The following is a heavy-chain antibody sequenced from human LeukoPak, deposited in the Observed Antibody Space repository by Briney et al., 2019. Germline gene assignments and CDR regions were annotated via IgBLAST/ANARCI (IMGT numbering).Heavy chain of an antibody. J-gene: IGHJ4*02. CDR1: GGSTSSYY. V-gene: IGHV4-59*08. CDR3: ARQQAGAKYYFDY. CDR2: IYYSGST. D-gene: IGHD1-26*01. Sequence: SETLSLTCTVSGGSTSSYYWSWIRQPPGKGLEWIGYIYYSGSTNYNPPLKSRVTISVDTSKNQFSLKLSSGTAADTAVYYCARQQAGAKYYFDYWGQGTLVTVSS.